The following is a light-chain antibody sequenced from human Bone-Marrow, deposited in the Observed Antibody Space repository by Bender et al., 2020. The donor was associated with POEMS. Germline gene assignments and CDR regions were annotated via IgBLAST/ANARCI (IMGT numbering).Light chain of an antibody. V-gene: IGLV1-44*01. J-gene: IGLJ2*01. Sequence: QSVLTQPPSVSGTRGQRVIMSCSGSRSNIGSYTVEWFQQVPGTAPKLLIYDNDLRPAGVPDRFSGSIDSSSNSASLSISGLKPEDEADYYCQSYDSTSVVIGGGTKLTVL. CDR1: RSNIGSYT. CDR3: QSYDSTSVV. CDR2: DND.